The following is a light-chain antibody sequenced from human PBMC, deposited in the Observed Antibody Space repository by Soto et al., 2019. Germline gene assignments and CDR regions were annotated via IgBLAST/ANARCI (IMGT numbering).Light chain of an antibody. CDR1: QSISSW. Sequence: DIQMTQSPSTLSASVGDRVTITCRASQSISSWLAWYQQKPGKAPKLLIYDASSLDTGVPSRFSGSGSGTEFTLTISSLQPDDFATYYCQHRMFGQGTKVDIK. CDR3: QHRM. V-gene: IGKV1-5*01. J-gene: IGKJ1*01. CDR2: DAS.